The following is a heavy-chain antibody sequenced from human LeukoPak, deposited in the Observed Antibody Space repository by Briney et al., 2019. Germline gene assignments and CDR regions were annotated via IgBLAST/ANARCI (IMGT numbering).Heavy chain of an antibody. CDR2: ISAYNGNT. CDR1: GYTFTSYG. D-gene: IGHD6-13*01. Sequence: GASVKVSCKASGYTFTSYGISWVRQAPGQGLEWMGWISAYNGNTNYAQKLQGRVTMTTDTSTSTAYMELRSLRSDDTAVDYCALPRAAAGPEWFDPWGKGPRFTVPS. CDR3: ALPRAAAGPEWFDP. V-gene: IGHV1-18*01. J-gene: IGHJ5*02.